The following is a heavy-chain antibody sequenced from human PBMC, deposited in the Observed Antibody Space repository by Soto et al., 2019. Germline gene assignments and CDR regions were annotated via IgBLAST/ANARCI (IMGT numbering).Heavy chain of an antibody. Sequence: QVQPVESGGGVVQPGRSLRLSCAASGFTFSSYGMHWVRQAPGKGLEWVAVISYDGSNKYYADSVKGRFTISRDNSKNTLYLQMNSLRAEDTAVYYCAARGLGSDAFDIWGQGTMVTVSS. CDR2: ISYDGSNK. CDR1: GFTFSSYG. CDR3: AARGLGSDAFDI. D-gene: IGHD1-26*01. V-gene: IGHV3-30*03. J-gene: IGHJ3*02.